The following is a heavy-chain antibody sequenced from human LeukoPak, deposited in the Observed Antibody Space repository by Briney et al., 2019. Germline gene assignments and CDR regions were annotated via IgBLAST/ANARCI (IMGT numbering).Heavy chain of an antibody. V-gene: IGHV3-9*01. D-gene: IGHD3-9*01. CDR2: ISWNSGSI. J-gene: IGHJ4*02. CDR3: ATGPRRYYDILTGFDY. CDR1: GFTFDDYA. Sequence: GGSLRLSCAASGFTFDDYAMHWVRQAPGKGLEWVSGISWNSGSIGYADSVKGRFTISRDNAKNSLYLQMNSLRAEDTALYYCATGPRRYYDILTGFDYWGQGTLVTVSS.